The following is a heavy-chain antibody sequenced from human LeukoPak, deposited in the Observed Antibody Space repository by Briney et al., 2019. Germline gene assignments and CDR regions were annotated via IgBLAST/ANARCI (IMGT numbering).Heavy chain of an antibody. CDR2: ISGSGGST. CDR1: GFTFSSYA. D-gene: IGHD3-10*01. Sequence: PGGSLRLSCAASGFTFSSYAMSWVRQAPGKWLEWVSAISGSGGSTYYADSVKGRFTISRDNSKNTLYLQMNSLRAEDTAVYYCAKETGKELLYSYFDYWGQGTLVTVSS. V-gene: IGHV3-23*01. J-gene: IGHJ4*02. CDR3: AKETGKELLYSYFDY.